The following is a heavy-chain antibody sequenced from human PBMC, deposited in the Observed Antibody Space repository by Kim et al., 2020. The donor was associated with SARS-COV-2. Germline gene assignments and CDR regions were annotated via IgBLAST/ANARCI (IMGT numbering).Heavy chain of an antibody. D-gene: IGHD4-17*01. J-gene: IGHJ4*02. Sequence: GGSLRLSCAASGFTFDDYAMHWVRQAPGKGLEWVSLISGDGGSTYYADSVKGRFTISRDNSKNSLYLQMNSLRTEDTALYYCAKTDTPDYGDYFFDYWGQGTLVTVSS. CDR2: ISGDGGST. CDR1: GFTFDDYA. V-gene: IGHV3-43*02. CDR3: AKTDTPDYGDYFFDY.